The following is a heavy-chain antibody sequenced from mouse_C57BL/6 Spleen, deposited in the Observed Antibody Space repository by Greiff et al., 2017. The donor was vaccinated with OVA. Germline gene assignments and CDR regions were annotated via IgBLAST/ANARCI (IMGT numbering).Heavy chain of an antibody. D-gene: IGHD2-1*01. CDR2: ISSGGSYT. J-gene: IGHJ4*01. CDR3: ARGLYGNYDYAMDY. CDR1: GFTFSSYG. V-gene: IGHV5-6*01. Sequence: VQLKESGGDLVKPGGSLKLSCAASGFTFSSYGMSWVRQTPDKRLEWVATISSGGSYTYYPDSVKGRFTISRDNAKNTLYLQMSSLKSEDTAMYYCARGLYGNYDYAMDYWGQGTSVTVSS.